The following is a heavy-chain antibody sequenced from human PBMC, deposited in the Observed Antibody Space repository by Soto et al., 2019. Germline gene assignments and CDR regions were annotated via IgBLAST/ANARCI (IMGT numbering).Heavy chain of an antibody. J-gene: IGHJ5*02. D-gene: IGHD6-13*01. Sequence: QVQLVESGGGVVQPGRSLRLSCAASGFDFNTYGLHWVRQAPGKGLEWVAAISVDGGSQYYADSVKGRFTISRDKSHSTLYRQMNSLGAEDTATYFSAQASSFTAAGSGGWFDPWGPGTLVIVS. CDR2: ISVDGGSQ. CDR1: GFDFNTYG. V-gene: IGHV3-30*18. CDR3: AQASSFTAAGSGGWFDP.